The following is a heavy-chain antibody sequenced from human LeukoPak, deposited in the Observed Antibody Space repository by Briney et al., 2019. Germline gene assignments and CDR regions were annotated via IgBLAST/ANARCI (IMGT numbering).Heavy chain of an antibody. J-gene: IGHJ5*02. V-gene: IGHV4-59*08. CDR2: VYSSGIT. Sequence: SETLSLTCTVSGGSMSRYYWSWIRQAPGKGLEWIGYVYSSGITNYNPSLRSRVTISVDTSRNQFSLKLTSVTAADTAVYYCARRGDNTRWYVWFDPWGQGTLVTVSS. CDR3: ARRGDNTRWYVWFDP. D-gene: IGHD6-13*01. CDR1: GGSMSRYY.